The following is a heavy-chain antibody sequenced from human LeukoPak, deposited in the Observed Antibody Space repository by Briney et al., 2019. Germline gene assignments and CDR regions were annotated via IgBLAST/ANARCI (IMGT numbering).Heavy chain of an antibody. Sequence: GGSLRLSCAASGFTFSSYAMSWVRQAPGKGLEWVSAINGSGGSTYYADSVKVRFTISRDNSKNTLYLQMNSLRAEDTAVYYCAKADAVFPPRSVSIAARRYYYYYGMDVWGQGTTVTVSS. CDR1: GFTFSSYA. CDR3: AKADAVFPPRSVSIAARRYYYYYGMDV. CDR2: INGSGGST. D-gene: IGHD6-6*01. J-gene: IGHJ6*02. V-gene: IGHV3-23*01.